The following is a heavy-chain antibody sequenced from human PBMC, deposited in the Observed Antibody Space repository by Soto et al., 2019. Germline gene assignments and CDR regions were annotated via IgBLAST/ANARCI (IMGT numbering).Heavy chain of an antibody. V-gene: IGHV1-3*01. CDR2: INAGNGNT. J-gene: IGHJ4*02. D-gene: IGHD6-19*01. Sequence: QVKLVQSGAEVKKPGASVKVSCKASGYTFTSYAMHWVRQAPGQRLEWMGWINAGNGNTKYSQKFQGRVTITRDTSASTAYMELSSLRSKDTAVYYCARGGSSGWYTHWFDYWGQGTLVTVSS. CDR1: GYTFTSYA. CDR3: ARGGSSGWYTHWFDY.